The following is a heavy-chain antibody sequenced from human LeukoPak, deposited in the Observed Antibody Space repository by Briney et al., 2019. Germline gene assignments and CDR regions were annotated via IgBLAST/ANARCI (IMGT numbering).Heavy chain of an antibody. CDR1: GYSISSGHY. CDR3: ARDSYDYVWGSLYYFDY. V-gene: IGHV4-38-2*02. J-gene: IGHJ4*02. D-gene: IGHD3-16*01. Sequence: PSETLSLTCTVSGYSISSGHYWGWIRQPPGKGLEWIGSIYHSGSTYYNPSLKSRVTISVDTSKNQFSLKLSSVTAADTAVYYCARDSYDYVWGSLYYFDYWGQGTLVTVSS. CDR2: IYHSGST.